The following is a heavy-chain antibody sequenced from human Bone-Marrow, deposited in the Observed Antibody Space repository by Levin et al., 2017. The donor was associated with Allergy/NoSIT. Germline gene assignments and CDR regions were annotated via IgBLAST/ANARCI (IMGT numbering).Heavy chain of an antibody. V-gene: IGHV4-4*07. CDR1: GGSIISDY. D-gene: IGHD1-26*01. Sequence: SQTLSLTCTVSGGSIISDYWSWIRQPAGKGLEWIGRIYSSGSTNYNPSLKSRVTMSVDTSKNQFALKLSSVTAADTAMYYCARGGVGATTAPVVNWFDPWGQGTLVTVSS. J-gene: IGHJ5*02. CDR2: IYSSGST. CDR3: ARGGVGATTAPVVNWFDP.